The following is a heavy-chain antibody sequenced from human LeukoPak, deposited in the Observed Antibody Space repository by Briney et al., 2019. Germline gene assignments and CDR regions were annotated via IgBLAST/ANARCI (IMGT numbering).Heavy chain of an antibody. Sequence: PGGSLRLSCAASGFTFSSYAMSWVRQAPGKGLEWVSAISGSGGSTYYADSVKGRFTIYRDNSKNTLYLQMNSLRAEDTAVYSGAKGLVGSPPQQAAFDIWGQGTMVTVSS. CDR3: AKGLVGSPPQQAAFDI. CDR2: ISGSGGST. CDR1: GFTFSSYA. J-gene: IGHJ3*02. D-gene: IGHD1-26*01. V-gene: IGHV3-23*01.